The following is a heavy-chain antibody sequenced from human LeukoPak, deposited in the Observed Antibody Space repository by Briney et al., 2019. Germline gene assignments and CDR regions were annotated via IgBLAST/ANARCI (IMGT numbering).Heavy chain of an antibody. CDR3: AREGSRRLYMDV. CDR2: IYYSGST. D-gene: IGHD2-15*01. CDR1: GGSISSYY. J-gene: IGHJ6*03. V-gene: IGHV4-59*12. Sequence: PSETLSLTCTVSGGSISSYYWSWIRQPPGKGLEWIGYIYYSGSTNYNPSLKSRVTISVENSKNHFSLRLTSLTAADTAVYYCAREGSRRLYMDVWGRGTTITVSS.